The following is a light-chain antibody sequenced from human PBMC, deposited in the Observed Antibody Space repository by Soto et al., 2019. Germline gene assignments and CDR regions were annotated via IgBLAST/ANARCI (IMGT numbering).Light chain of an antibody. J-gene: IGLJ3*02. V-gene: IGLV2-23*02. CDR1: SSDVGSYNL. Sequence: QSVLTQPASVSGSPGQSITISCTGTSSDVGSYNLVSWYQQHPGKAPKLMIYEVSKRPSGVSNRFSGSKSGNTASLTISGLHAEDEAAYYCCSYAGSSTWVFGGGTQLTVL. CDR3: CSYAGSSTWV. CDR2: EVS.